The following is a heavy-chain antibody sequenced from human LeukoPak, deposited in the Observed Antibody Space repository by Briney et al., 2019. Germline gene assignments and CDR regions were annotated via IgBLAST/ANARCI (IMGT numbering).Heavy chain of an antibody. Sequence: GGSLRLSCAASGFTFSSHAMSWVRQAPGKGLEWVSAITSGSGSNVYYTDSLKGRFTFSRDNSKNTLYLHMNSLRAEDTAVYYCARHGSWSFDYWGQGTLLTVSA. CDR2: ITSGSGSNV. CDR3: ARHGSWSFDY. CDR1: GFTFSSHA. V-gene: IGHV3-23*01. D-gene: IGHD6-13*01. J-gene: IGHJ4*02.